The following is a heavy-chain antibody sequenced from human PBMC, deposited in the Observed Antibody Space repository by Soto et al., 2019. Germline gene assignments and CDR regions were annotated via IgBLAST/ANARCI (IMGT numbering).Heavy chain of an antibody. Sequence: SETLSLTCTVSGGSISSYYWSWIRQPPGKGLEWIGYIYYSGSTNYNPSLKSRVTISVDTSKNQFSLKLSSVTAADTAVYYCAREGYSYGYDYWGQGTLVTVSS. J-gene: IGHJ4*02. CDR3: AREGYSYGYDY. V-gene: IGHV4-59*01. D-gene: IGHD5-18*01. CDR2: IYYSGST. CDR1: GGSISSYY.